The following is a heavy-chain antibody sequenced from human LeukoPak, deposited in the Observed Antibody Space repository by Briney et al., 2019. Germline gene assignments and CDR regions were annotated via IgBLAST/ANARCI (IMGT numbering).Heavy chain of an antibody. Sequence: GGSLRLSSAASGFTVSNDYMNWVRQAPGKGLEWVSLIYSGGTTYYADSVKGRFTISRDHSKNTLYLQMNSLRAEDTAVYYCARDPSAVAANTYGWGQGTLVTVSS. V-gene: IGHV3-66*01. D-gene: IGHD6-25*01. CDR2: IYSGGTT. J-gene: IGHJ4*02. CDR1: GFTVSNDY. CDR3: ARDPSAVAANTYG.